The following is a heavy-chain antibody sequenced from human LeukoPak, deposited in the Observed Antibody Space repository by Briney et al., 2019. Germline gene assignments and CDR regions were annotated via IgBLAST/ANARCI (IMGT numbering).Heavy chain of an antibody. D-gene: IGHD3-16*01. J-gene: IGHJ4*02. CDR2: ISSSSSTI. CDR1: VFTFSSYS. V-gene: IGHV3-48*01. CDR3: ARGLTPDY. Sequence: PGGSLRLSCAASVFTFSSYSVNWVSQAPGKGLEWVSDISSSSSTIYYAASVKSRYTISREHAMNSLYLQMNSLRAEDTAVYYCARGLTPDYWGQGTLVTVSS.